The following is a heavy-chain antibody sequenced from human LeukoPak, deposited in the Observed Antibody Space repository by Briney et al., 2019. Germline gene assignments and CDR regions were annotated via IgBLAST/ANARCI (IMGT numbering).Heavy chain of an antibody. CDR3: ARDRRYYDSSGDYYYYGMDV. CDR1: GGSVSSGSYY. Sequence: SETLSLTCTVSGGSVSSGSYYWSWIRQPPGKGLEWIGYIYYSGSTNYNPSLKSRVTISVDTSKNQFSLKLSSVTAADTAVYYCARDRRYYDSSGDYYYYGMDVWGQGTTVTVSS. V-gene: IGHV4-61*01. CDR2: IYYSGST. D-gene: IGHD3-22*01. J-gene: IGHJ6*02.